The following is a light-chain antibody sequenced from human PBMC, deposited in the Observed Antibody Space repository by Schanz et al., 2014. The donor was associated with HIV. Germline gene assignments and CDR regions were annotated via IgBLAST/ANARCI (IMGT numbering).Light chain of an antibody. CDR3: QQYGSFFS. V-gene: IGKV3-20*01. CDR1: QSVKSNF. CDR2: GAS. J-gene: IGKJ4*01. Sequence: EIVLTQSPGTLSLSPGERGTLSCRASQSVKSNFIGWYQQKPGQAPRLLIFGASNRATGIPDRFSGGVSGTDFTLTISRVEPEDYAVYYCQQYGSFFSFGGGTKVEI.